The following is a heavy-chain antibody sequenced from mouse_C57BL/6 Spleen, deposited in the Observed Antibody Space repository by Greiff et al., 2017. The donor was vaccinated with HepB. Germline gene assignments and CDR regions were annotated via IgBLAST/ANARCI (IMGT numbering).Heavy chain of an antibody. D-gene: IGHD4-1*01. CDR2: IDPETGGT. J-gene: IGHJ2*01. CDR3: TRSNFPYYFDY. Sequence: QVQLKESGAELVRPGASVTLSCKASGYTFTDYEMHWVKQTPVHGLEWIGAIDPETGGTAYNQKFKGKAILTADKSSSTAYMELRSLTSEDSAVYYCTRSNFPYYFDYWGQGTTLTVSS. CDR1: GYTFTDYE. V-gene: IGHV1-15*01.